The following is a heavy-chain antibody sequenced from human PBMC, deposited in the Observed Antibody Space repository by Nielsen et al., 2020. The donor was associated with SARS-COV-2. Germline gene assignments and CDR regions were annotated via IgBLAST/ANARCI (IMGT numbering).Heavy chain of an antibody. V-gene: IGHV3-13*04. Sequence: GVLKISCAASGFTFSTYDMFWVRQATGKGLEWVSAIGAAGDIYYSDSVKGRFTISRENAKNSLFLQMNSLRAGDTAVYYCVREAARNHAFDVWGQGTMVTVSS. J-gene: IGHJ3*01. CDR2: IGAAGDI. CDR1: GFTFSTYD. D-gene: IGHD6-6*01. CDR3: VREAARNHAFDV.